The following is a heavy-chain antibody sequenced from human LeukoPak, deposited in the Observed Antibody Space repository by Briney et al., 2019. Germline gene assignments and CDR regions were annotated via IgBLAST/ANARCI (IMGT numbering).Heavy chain of an antibody. D-gene: IGHD4-11*01. J-gene: IGHJ4*02. CDR3: ARDYSNYFDY. Sequence: GGSLRLSCAASGFTFSSYAMSWVRQAPGKGLECVSVSYSGGSAYYADSVKGRFTISRDNSKNTLYLQMNSLRPEDTAVYYCARDYSNYFDYWGQGTLVTVSS. V-gene: IGHV3-53*01. CDR1: GFTFSSYA. CDR2: SYSGGSA.